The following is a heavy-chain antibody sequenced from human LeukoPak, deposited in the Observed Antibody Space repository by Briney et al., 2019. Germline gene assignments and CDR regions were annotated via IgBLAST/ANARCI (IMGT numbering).Heavy chain of an antibody. V-gene: IGHV3-74*01. CDR1: GFDFTTYR. CDR2: IGGEDNNR. Sequence: GGSLRLSCAASGFDFTTYRMHWVRHAPGKGLVRVSRIGGEDNNRTYADSVKGRFTISRDNAKNMLYLQMDRLRAEDTAVYYCVPNLFDYWGQGALVTVSS. J-gene: IGHJ4*02. CDR3: VPNLFDY.